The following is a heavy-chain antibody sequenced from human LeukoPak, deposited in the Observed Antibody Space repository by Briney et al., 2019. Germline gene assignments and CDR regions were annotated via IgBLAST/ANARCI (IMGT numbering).Heavy chain of an antibody. V-gene: IGHV4-61*01. CDR3: ATYDYGGNSDAFDI. D-gene: IGHD4-23*01. CDR2: IYHSGST. Sequence: SETLSLTCTVSGGSVSSGSYYWSWIRQPPGKGLEWIGEIYHSGSTNYNPSLKSRVTISVDKSKNQFSLKLSSVTAADTAVYYCATYDYGGNSDAFDIWGQGTMVTVSS. J-gene: IGHJ3*02. CDR1: GGSVSSGSYY.